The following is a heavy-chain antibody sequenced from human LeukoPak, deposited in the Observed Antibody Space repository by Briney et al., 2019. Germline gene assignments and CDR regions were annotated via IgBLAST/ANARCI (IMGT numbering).Heavy chain of an antibody. V-gene: IGHV3-30*18. J-gene: IGHJ6*02. CDR1: GFTFSSYG. CDR2: ISYDGSNK. D-gene: IGHD6-13*01. CDR3: AKDRIAAAGNYYYYGMDV. Sequence: GGSLRLSCAASGFTFSSYGMHWVRQAPGKGLEWVAVISYDGSNKYYADSVKGRFTISRDNSKNTLYLQMNSLRAEDTAVYCCAKDRIAAAGNYYYYGMDVWGQGTTVTVSS.